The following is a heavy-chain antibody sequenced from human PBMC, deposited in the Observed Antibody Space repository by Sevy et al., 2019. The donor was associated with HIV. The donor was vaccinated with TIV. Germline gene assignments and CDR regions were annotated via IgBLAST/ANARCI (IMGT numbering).Heavy chain of an antibody. D-gene: IGHD3-22*01. J-gene: IGHJ6*02. CDR2: ISAYNGNT. CDR3: ARDLYYDSSGYYPPYYYYGMDV. Sequence: ASVKVSCKASGYTFTSYGISWVRQAPGQGLEWMGWISAYNGNTNYAQKLQGRVTMTTDTSTSTAYMELRSLRSDDTAVYYCARDLYYDSSGYYPPYYYYGMDVWGQGTTVTVSS. CDR1: GYTFTSYG. V-gene: IGHV1-18*01.